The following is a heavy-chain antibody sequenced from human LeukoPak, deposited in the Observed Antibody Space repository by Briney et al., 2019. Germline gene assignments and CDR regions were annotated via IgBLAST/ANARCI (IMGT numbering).Heavy chain of an antibody. Sequence: SVKVSCKASGGTFISYAISWVRQAPGQGLEWMGGIIPIFGTANYAQKFQGRVTITADESTSTAYMELSSLRSEDTAAYYCATPPPYSSSWYYNWYFDLWGRGTLVTVSS. CDR1: GGTFISYA. CDR3: ATPPPYSSSWYYNWYFDL. D-gene: IGHD6-13*01. CDR2: IIPIFGTA. V-gene: IGHV1-69*13. J-gene: IGHJ2*01.